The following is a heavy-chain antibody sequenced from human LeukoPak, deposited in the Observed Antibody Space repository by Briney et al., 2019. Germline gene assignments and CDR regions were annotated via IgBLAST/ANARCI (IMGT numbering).Heavy chain of an antibody. D-gene: IGHD6-19*01. CDR3: TPSIAVAGSLDY. V-gene: IGHV3-15*01. CDR2: IKSKTDGGTT. Sequence: GGSLRLSCAASGFTFSSYNMNWVRQAPGKGLEWVGRIKSKTDGGTTDYAAPVKGRFTISSDDSKNTLNLQMNSLKTEDTAVYYCTPSIAVAGSLDYWGQGTLVTVSS. J-gene: IGHJ4*02. CDR1: GFTFSSYN.